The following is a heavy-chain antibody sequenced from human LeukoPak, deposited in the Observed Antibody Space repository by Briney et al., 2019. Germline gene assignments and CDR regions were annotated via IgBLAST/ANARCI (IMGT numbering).Heavy chain of an antibody. J-gene: IGHJ4*02. D-gene: IGHD4-17*01. CDR1: GGSFSSYY. CDR3: ARETVTTVLDY. Sequence: PSETLSLTCAVYGGSFSSYYWSWIRQPPGKGLEWIGYIYYSGSTNYNPSLKSRVTISADTSKNQFSLKLSSVTAADTAVYYCARETVTTVLDYWGQGTLVTVSS. CDR2: IYYSGST. V-gene: IGHV4-59*12.